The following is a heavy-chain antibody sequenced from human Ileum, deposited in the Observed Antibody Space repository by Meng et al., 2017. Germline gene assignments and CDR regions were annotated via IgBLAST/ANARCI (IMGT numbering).Heavy chain of an antibody. V-gene: IGHV3-21*01. CDR3: ARDFSVLRYFDWLSFFDY. J-gene: IGHJ4*02. D-gene: IGHD3-9*01. CDR1: GFTFSSYS. Sequence: GESLKISCAASGFTFSSYSMHWVRQAPGKGLEWVSSISSSSSYIYYADSVKGRFTISRDNAKNSLYLQMNSLRAEDTAVYYCARDFSVLRYFDWLSFFDYWGQGTLVTVSS. CDR2: ISSSSSYI.